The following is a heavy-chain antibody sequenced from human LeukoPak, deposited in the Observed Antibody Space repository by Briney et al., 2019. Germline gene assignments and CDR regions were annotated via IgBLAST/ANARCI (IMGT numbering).Heavy chain of an antibody. CDR3: ARRVGDHASRWYAPGSFDY. CDR1: GGSINTNTY. CDR2: VYYSGST. V-gene: IGHV4-39*01. Sequence: SETLSLTCTVSGGSINTNTYWAWIRQPPGQGLEWIGSVYYSGSTYYNPSLKSRVTISVDTSKNQFSLNLSSVTAADTAVYYCARRVGDHASRWYAPGSFDYWGQGTLVTVSS. D-gene: IGHD2-2*01. J-gene: IGHJ4*02.